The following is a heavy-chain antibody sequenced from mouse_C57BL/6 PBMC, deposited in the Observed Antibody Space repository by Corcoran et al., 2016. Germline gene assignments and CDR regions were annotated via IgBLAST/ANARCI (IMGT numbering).Heavy chain of an antibody. CDR3: ARTLSTVAPPDFGY. Sequence: EVQLQQSGPELVKPGASVKISCKASGYTFTDYYMNWVKQSHGKSLEWIGDINPNNGGTRYNQKFKGKATLTVDKSSSTAYMELRSLTSEDSAVYYCARTLSTVAPPDFGYWGQGTTLTVSS. J-gene: IGHJ2*01. V-gene: IGHV1-26*01. CDR2: INPNNGGT. D-gene: IGHD1-1*01. CDR1: GYTFTDYY.